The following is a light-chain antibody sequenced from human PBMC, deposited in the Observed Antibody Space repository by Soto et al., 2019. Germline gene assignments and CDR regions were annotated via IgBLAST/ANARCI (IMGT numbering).Light chain of an antibody. CDR2: GAS. CDR3: HQYGRT. CDR1: QSVSSST. Sequence: EIVLTQSPGTLSLSPGERATLSCRASQSVSSSTLAWYQQRPGQAPRLLIYGASSRATGIPDRFSGSGSGTDFTLTISRLEPEDFAVYYCHQYGRTFGQGTEVEIK. V-gene: IGKV3-20*01. J-gene: IGKJ1*01.